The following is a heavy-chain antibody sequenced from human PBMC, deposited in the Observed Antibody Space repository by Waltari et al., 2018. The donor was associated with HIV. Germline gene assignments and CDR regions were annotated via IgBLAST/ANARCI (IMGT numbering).Heavy chain of an antibody. D-gene: IGHD1-26*01. J-gene: IGHJ4*02. CDR3: ARHTKWELLH. Sequence: QLQLQESGPGLVKPSETLSLTCTVSGGSISSSSYYWGWIRQPPGKGLEWIGSIYYSGSTYDNPSLKSRVTISVDTSKNQFSLKLSSVTAADTAVYYCARHTKWELLHWGQGTLVTVSS. V-gene: IGHV4-39*01. CDR2: IYYSGST. CDR1: GGSISSSSYY.